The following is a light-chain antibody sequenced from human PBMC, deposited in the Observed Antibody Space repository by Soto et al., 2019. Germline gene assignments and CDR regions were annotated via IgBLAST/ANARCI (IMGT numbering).Light chain of an antibody. J-gene: IGKJ5*01. CDR1: QTVSSN. V-gene: IGKV3-15*01. CDR2: YAS. Sequence: EVVLTQSPDTLSVSPGERATLSCRASQTVSSNLAWYQQKPGQAPRLLIYYASTRATAIPARFSGSGSVTDFTLTISSLQSEDFAVYYCQQYHKWPITFGQGARLEVK. CDR3: QQYHKWPIT.